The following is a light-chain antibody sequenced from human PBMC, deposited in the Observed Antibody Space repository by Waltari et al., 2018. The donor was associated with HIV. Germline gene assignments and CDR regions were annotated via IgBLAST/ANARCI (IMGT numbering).Light chain of an antibody. CDR1: QSDLYSSNNKDY. Sequence: DIVMTQSPDSLAVSLGERATINFKSSQSDLYSSNNKDYLAWYQQKPGQPPKLLIYWASTRESGVPDRFSGSGSGTDFTLTISSLQAEDVAVYYCQQYYSTPYTFGQGTKLEIK. CDR2: WAS. V-gene: IGKV4-1*01. CDR3: QQYYSTPYT. J-gene: IGKJ2*01.